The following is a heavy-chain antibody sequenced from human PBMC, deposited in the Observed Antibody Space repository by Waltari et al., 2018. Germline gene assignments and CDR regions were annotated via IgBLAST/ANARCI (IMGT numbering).Heavy chain of an antibody. CDR2: INHSGRT. CDR1: GGSFSGYY. Sequence: QVQLQQWGAGLLKPSETLSLTCAVYGGSFSGYYWSWIRQPPGQGLEWIGEINHSGRTNYNPSLKSRVTISVDTSKNQFSLKLSSVTAADTAVYYCARRGRGVVITRPYWYFDLWGRGTLVIVSS. V-gene: IGHV4-34*01. J-gene: IGHJ2*01. D-gene: IGHD3-3*01. CDR3: ARRGRGVVITRPYWYFDL.